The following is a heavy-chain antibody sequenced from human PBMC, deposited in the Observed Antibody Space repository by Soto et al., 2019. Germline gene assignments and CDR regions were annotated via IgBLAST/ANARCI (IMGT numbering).Heavy chain of an antibody. CDR1: GFTFSSYW. CDR2: IRSDGTAT. CDR3: AKDLSWGQCDY. Sequence: EVQLVESGGGLVQPGGSLRLSCAASGFTFSSYWMHWVRQDPLKGLVWVSSIRSDGTATQYADSVKGRFTVSRDNAKNRVYLQMNSLRAEDTAVYYCAKDLSWGQCDYWGQGTLVTVSS. V-gene: IGHV3-74*03. J-gene: IGHJ4*02. D-gene: IGHD3-16*01.